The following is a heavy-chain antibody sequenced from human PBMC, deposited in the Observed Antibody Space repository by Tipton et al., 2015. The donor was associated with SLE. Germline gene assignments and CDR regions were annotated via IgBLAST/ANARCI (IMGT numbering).Heavy chain of an antibody. D-gene: IGHD3-10*01. CDR2: IYHSGST. CDR1: GYSISDGYH. J-gene: IGHJ4*02. CDR3: ARDIGIIGAGVTPLDY. V-gene: IGHV4-38-2*02. Sequence: TLSLTCKVSGYSISDGYHWAWIRQPPGRGLEWIGMIYHSGSTYYLSSLKSRVTISVDTSKNQLSLKLSPVTAADTAVYFCARDIGIIGAGVTPLDYWGQGTQVIVSS.